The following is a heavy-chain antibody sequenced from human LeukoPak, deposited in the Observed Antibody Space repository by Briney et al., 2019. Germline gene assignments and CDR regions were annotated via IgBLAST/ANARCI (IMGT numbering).Heavy chain of an antibody. V-gene: IGHV3-23*01. D-gene: IGHD1-26*01. CDR2: IGTSGDT. CDR1: EFTFSSNA. CDR3: AKGGKWDVTPFDY. Sequence: PGGSLRLSCVASEFTFSSNAMSWVRQAPGKGLEWVSTIGTSGDTYYTDSVKGRFTISRDNSKNTLYLRVNSLRAEDTAVYYCAKGGKWDVTPFDYWGQGTLVTVSS. J-gene: IGHJ4*02.